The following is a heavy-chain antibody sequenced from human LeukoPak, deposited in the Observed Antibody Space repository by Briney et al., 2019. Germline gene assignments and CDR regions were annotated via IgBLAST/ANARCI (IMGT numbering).Heavy chain of an antibody. D-gene: IGHD6-19*01. J-gene: IGHJ3*02. CDR3: ARVADSVSGWYLGWAFDI. CDR1: GFTVSSNY. CDR2: IYSGGST. V-gene: IGHV3-53*01. Sequence: GGSLRLSCAASGFTVSSNYMSWVRQAPGKGLEWVSVIYSGGSTYYADSVKGRFTISRDNSKNTLYLQMNSLRAEDTAVYYCARVADSVSGWYLGWAFDIWGQGTMVTVSS.